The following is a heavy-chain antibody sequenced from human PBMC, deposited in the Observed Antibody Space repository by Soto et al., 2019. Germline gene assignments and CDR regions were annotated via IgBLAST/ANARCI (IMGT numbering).Heavy chain of an antibody. CDR2: ISNDGSNE. D-gene: IGHD3-10*01. J-gene: IGHJ4*02. CDR1: GFTFRCFV. Sequence: PGGSLRLSWAGSGFTFRCFVMNWVRQAPGKGLEWVARISNDGSNEYYVDSVNGRFTISRDNSKNTLYLQMDSLRAEDTAVYYCAKGEVRGIIPSYFDYWGLGTLVTVSS. CDR3: AKGEVRGIIPSYFDY. V-gene: IGHV3-30*18.